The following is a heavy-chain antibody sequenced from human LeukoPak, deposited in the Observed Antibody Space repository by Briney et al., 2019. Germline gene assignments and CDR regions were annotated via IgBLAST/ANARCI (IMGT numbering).Heavy chain of an antibody. V-gene: IGHV3-30*02. CDR1: GFTFSSYG. D-gene: IGHD3-10*01. CDR2: IRYDGSNK. CDR3: AKDRRLIAYHGSGSDY. Sequence: GGSLRLSCAASGFTFSSYGMHWVRQAPGKGLEWVAFIRYDGSNKYYADSVKGRFTISRDNSKNTLYLQMNSLRAEDTAVYYCAKDRRLIAYHGSGSDYWGQGTLVTVSS. J-gene: IGHJ4*02.